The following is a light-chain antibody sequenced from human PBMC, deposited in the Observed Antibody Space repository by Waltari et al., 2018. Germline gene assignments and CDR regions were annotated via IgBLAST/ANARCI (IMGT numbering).Light chain of an antibody. CDR1: QSVTNNY. Sequence: EIVLTQSPGTLSLSPGERATLFCRASQSVTNNYLVWYQQKPGQPPRLLIYAKSDRATGGPGRVRGSGCGEDFNLTIRRMEPEDSAVYYCQQYALSPRTFGQGTKVELK. CDR3: QQYALSPRT. J-gene: IGKJ1*01. V-gene: IGKV3-20*01. CDR2: AKS.